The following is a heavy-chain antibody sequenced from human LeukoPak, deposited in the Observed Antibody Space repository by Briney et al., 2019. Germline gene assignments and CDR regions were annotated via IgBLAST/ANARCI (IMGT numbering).Heavy chain of an antibody. CDR3: ATVLRYSSSWYSFDY. CDR1: GYTLTELS. D-gene: IGHD6-13*01. CDR2: FDPEDGET. J-gene: IGHJ4*02. Sequence: ASVKVSCKVSGYTLTELSMHWVRQAPGKGLEWMGGFDPEDGETIYAQKFQGRVTMTEDTSTDTAHMELSSLRSEDTAVYYCATVLRYSSSWYSFDYWGQGTLVTVSS. V-gene: IGHV1-24*01.